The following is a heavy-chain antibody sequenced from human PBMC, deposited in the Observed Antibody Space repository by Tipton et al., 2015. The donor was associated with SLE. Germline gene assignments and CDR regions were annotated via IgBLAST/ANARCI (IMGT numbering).Heavy chain of an antibody. CDR3: ARGGVGGYDYFDY. J-gene: IGHJ4*02. D-gene: IGHD5-12*01. V-gene: IGHV4-59*12. CDR1: GGSISNYY. CDR2: IYNGGRT. Sequence: TLSLTCTVSGGSISNYYWSWVRQPPGKGLEWIGFIYNGGRTRYNPSLESRVTMSVNTSKNQFSLKMTYVTAADTAVYYCARGGVGGYDYFDYWGQGALVTVSS.